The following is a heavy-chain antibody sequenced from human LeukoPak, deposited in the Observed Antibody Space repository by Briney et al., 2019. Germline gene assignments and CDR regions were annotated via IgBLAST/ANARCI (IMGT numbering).Heavy chain of an antibody. CDR1: GFTFSANN. CDR3: AKDGGGGTYSFDY. CDR2: IDHDGSQK. V-gene: IGHV3-30*02. Sequence: GGSLRLSCAESGFTFSANNMHWVRQAPGKGLEWVTFIDHDGSQKFYADSVKGRFTISRDNSKNALYLHINSLRPEDTAVYYCAKDGGGGTYSFDYWGQGSLDTVSS. J-gene: IGHJ4*02. D-gene: IGHD3-16*01.